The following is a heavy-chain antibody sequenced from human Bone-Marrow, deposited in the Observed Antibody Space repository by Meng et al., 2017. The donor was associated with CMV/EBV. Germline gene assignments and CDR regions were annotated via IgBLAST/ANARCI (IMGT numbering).Heavy chain of an antibody. V-gene: IGHV2-5*01. CDR1: GFSLSTSGVG. Sequence: SGPTLVKPTQTLTLTCTFSGFSLSTSGVGVGWIRQPPGKALEWLALIYWNDDKRYSPSLKSRLTITKDTSKNQVVLTMTNMDPVDTATYYCARIAGSGWIFDYWGQGTLVTVPQ. D-gene: IGHD6-19*01. CDR2: IYWNDDK. J-gene: IGHJ4*02. CDR3: ARIAGSGWIFDY.